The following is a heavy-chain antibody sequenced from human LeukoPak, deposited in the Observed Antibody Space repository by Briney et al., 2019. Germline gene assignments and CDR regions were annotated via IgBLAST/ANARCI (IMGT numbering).Heavy chain of an antibody. Sequence: SETLSLTCAVYGGSFSGYYWSWIRQPPGKGLEWIGEINDSGSTSCSPSLKNRVSISVDTSKNQFSLKLSSVTAADTAVYYCARVIDYDISGYYLGYWGQGNRVTVSS. CDR3: ARVIDYDISGYYLGY. J-gene: IGHJ4*02. V-gene: IGHV4-34*01. D-gene: IGHD3-22*01. CDR1: GGSFSGYY. CDR2: INDSGST.